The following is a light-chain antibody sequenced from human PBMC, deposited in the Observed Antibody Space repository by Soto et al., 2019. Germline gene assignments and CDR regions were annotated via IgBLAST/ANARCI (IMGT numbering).Light chain of an antibody. CDR3: QLSTFLPLT. V-gene: IGKV3D-15*01. CDR1: QYINTR. Sequence: HSPATMIYFKSYRVTVSCRASQYINTRLAWYQHRPGQAPRLLIYQTSIRAAGIPARFSASGSGTDFTLTIICLQSEDFTIYYCQLSTFLPLTFCGGGMVDI. CDR2: QTS. J-gene: IGKJ4*01.